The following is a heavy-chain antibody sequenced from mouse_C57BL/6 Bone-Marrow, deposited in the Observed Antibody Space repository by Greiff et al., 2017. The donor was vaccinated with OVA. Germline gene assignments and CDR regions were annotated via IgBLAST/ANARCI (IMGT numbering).Heavy chain of an antibody. Sequence: QVQLKQSGPGLVQPSQSLSITCTVSGFSLTSYGVHWVRQSPGTGLEWLGVIWRGGSTDYNAAFMSRLSITKDNSKSQVFFKMNSLQADDTAIYYCAKNSLYPYYAMDYWGQGTSVTVSS. J-gene: IGHJ4*01. CDR1: GFSLTSYG. CDR2: IWRGGST. V-gene: IGHV2-5*01. CDR3: AKNSLYPYYAMDY. D-gene: IGHD2-1*01.